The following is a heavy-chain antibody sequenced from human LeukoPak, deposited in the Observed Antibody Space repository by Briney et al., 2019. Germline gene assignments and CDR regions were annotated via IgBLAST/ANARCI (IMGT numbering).Heavy chain of an antibody. V-gene: IGHV4-59*01. D-gene: IGHD6-13*01. Sequence: PSETLSLTCTVSGGSISSYYWTWIRQPPGKGLEWIGYIYYSGNTNYNPSLKSRITISVDTSKNQFSLKLSSVTAADTAVYYCARGQGSSWTGWFDPWGQGTLSPSPQ. CDR3: ARGQGSSWTGWFDP. CDR2: IYYSGNT. CDR1: GGSISSYY. J-gene: IGHJ5*02.